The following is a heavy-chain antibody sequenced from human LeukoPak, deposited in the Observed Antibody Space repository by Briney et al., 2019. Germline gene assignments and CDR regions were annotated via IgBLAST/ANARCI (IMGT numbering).Heavy chain of an antibody. Sequence: GGSQTLSCTASGFPSSKCWMHGARQAPGKGLVWVSRINSDGSNTVYADSVKGRFTVSRNNAKNTLYLQMNSLRAEDTAVYYCTRAPQYALTYFAHYWGQGTQVTVSS. J-gene: IGHJ4*02. CDR1: GFPSSKCW. CDR2: INSDGSNT. CDR3: TRAPQYALTYFAHY. D-gene: IGHD2-8*01. V-gene: IGHV3-74*01.